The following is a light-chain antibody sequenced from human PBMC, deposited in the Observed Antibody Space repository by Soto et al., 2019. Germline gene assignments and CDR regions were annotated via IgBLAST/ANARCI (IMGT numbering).Light chain of an antibody. CDR3: QQRSNWPPTWT. J-gene: IGKJ1*01. CDR1: QSVSTY. V-gene: IGKV3-11*01. Sequence: EIVLTQSPATLSLSPGERATLSCRASQSVSTYLAWYQQKPGQAPRLLIYDASNRATGIPARFSGSWSGTDFTLTISSLEPEDFAVYYCQQRSNWPPTWTFGQGTKVEI. CDR2: DAS.